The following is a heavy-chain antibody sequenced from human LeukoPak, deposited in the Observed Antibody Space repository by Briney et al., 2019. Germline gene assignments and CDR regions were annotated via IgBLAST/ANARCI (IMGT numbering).Heavy chain of an antibody. CDR2: IYSGGTT. CDR3: ARAGLRLGELSPQN. J-gene: IGHJ4*02. Sequence: PGGSLRLSCAASGFTVSSNYMSWVRQAPGKGLEWVSLIYSGGTTYYADSVKGRFTISRDNSKNTLYLQMNSLRAEDTAVYYCARAGLRLGELSPQNWGQGTLVTVSS. D-gene: IGHD3-16*02. V-gene: IGHV3-66*01. CDR1: GFTVSSNY.